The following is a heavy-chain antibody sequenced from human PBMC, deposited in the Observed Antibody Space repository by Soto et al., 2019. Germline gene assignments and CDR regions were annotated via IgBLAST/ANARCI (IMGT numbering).Heavy chain of an antibody. D-gene: IGHD2-15*01. V-gene: IGHV3-11*03. CDR2: ISSSSSYT. CDR1: GFTFSTYA. CDR3: ASPAEPLNQIFPIDY. Sequence: GGSLRLSCAASGFTFSTYAMAWVRQAPGKGLEWVSYISSSSSYTNYADSVKGRFTISRDNAKNSLYLQMNSLRAEDTAVYYCASPAEPLNQIFPIDYWGQGTLVTVSS. J-gene: IGHJ4*02.